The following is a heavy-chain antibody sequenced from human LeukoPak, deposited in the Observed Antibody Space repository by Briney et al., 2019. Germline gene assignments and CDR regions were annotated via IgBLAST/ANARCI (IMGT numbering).Heavy chain of an antibody. Sequence: GGSLRLSCAASGFTVSSNYMSWVRQAPGEGLEWVSVIYSGGSTYYADSVKGRFTISRDNSKNTLYLQMNSLRAEDTAVYYCARDRSGDPDFDYWGQGTLVTVSS. D-gene: IGHD7-27*01. V-gene: IGHV3-53*01. J-gene: IGHJ4*02. CDR1: GFTVSSNY. CDR2: IYSGGST. CDR3: ARDRSGDPDFDY.